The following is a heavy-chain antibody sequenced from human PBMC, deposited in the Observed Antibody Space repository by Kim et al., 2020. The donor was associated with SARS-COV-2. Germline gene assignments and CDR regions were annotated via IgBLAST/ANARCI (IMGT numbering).Heavy chain of an antibody. CDR3: ARSNNYYDSSDSRRFDY. J-gene: IGHJ4*02. Sequence: SETLSLTCAVYGGSFSGYYWSWIRQPPGKGLEWIGEINHSGSTNYNPSLKSRVTISVDTSKNQFSLKLSSVTAAETAVYYCARSNNYYDSSDSRRFDYSGQGTLVTVSS. CDR1: GGSFSGYY. V-gene: IGHV4-34*01. D-gene: IGHD3-22*01. CDR2: INHSGST.